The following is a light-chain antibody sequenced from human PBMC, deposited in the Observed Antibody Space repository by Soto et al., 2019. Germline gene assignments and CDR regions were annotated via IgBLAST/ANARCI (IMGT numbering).Light chain of an antibody. J-gene: IGLJ3*02. CDR1: SSNIGAGFD. CDR2: GNS. CDR3: QWYDNRLSGSWV. V-gene: IGLV1-40*01. Sequence: QSVLTQPPSVSGAPGQRVTISCTGSSSNIGAGFDVHWYHQIAGTAPKLIIYGNSNRPSGVPDRFSGSKSGTSTTLALNGLQVETEDHYYYQWYDNRLSGSWVFGRGTKLTVL.